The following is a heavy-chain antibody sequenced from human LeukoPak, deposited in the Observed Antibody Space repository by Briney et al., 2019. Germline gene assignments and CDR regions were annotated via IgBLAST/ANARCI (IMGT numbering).Heavy chain of an antibody. CDR3: AQDQIQLWS. CDR1: GFTFSSYG. D-gene: IGHD5-18*01. V-gene: IGHV3-23*01. J-gene: IGHJ5*02. CDR2: ISGSGGST. Sequence: GGSLRLSCAASGFTFSSYGMTWVRQAPGKGLEWVSAISGSGGSTYYADSVRCRFTISRDNSKNTLFLQMNSLRAEDTAVYYCAQDQIQLWSWGQGTLVTVSS.